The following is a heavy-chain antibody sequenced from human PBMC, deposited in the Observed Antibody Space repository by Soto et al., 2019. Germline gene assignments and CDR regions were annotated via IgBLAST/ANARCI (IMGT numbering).Heavy chain of an antibody. CDR2: IYYSGST. Sequence: SETLARGCTVSGGSVSSGSYYGSWIRQPPGKVLEWIGYIYYSGSTNYNPSLKSRVTISVDTSKNQFSLKLSSVTAADTAVYYCARDRPYYYGSGSYYNSSYGMDVWGQGTTVTVSS. V-gene: IGHV4-61*01. CDR3: ARDRPYYYGSGSYYNSSYGMDV. CDR1: GGSVSSGSYY. J-gene: IGHJ6*02. D-gene: IGHD3-10*01.